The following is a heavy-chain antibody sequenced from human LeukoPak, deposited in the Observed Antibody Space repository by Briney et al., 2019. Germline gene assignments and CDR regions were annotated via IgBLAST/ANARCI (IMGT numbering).Heavy chain of an antibody. D-gene: IGHD2-15*01. J-gene: IGHJ4*02. Sequence: GESLKISCQGPGHSFIKYWIAWVREMPGEGLEWVGIIFPADSHTRYTPSFQVQVTISADMSIDTAYLQSGSLRASDTDMYECARIAATWYCGSWGQGTLVLVSS. CDR3: ARIAATWYCGS. CDR2: IFPADSHT. V-gene: IGHV5-51*01. CDR1: GHSFIKYW.